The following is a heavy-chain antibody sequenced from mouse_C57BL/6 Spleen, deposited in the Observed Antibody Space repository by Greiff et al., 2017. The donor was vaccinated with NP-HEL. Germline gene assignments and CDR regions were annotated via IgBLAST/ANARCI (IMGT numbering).Heavy chain of an antibody. V-gene: IGHV1-15*01. J-gene: IGHJ3*01. CDR3: TKNWLAWFAY. CDR1: GYTFTDYE. D-gene: IGHD4-1*01. Sequence: VQLQQSGAELVRPGASVTLSCKASGYTFTDYEMHWVKQTPVHGLEWIGAIDPETGGTAYNQKFKGKAILTADKSSSTAYMELRSLTSEDSAVYYCTKNWLAWFAYWGQGTLVTVSA. CDR2: IDPETGGT.